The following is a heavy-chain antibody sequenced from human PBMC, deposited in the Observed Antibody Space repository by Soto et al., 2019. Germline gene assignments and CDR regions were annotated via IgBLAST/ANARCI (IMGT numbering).Heavy chain of an antibody. J-gene: IGHJ3*02. CDR2: ISSSSSYI. D-gene: IGHD3-22*01. Sequence: EVQLVESGGGLVKPGGSLRLSCAASGFTFSSYSMNWVRQAPGKGLEWVSSISSSSSYIYYADSVKGRFTISRDNAKNSLYLQMNSLRAEDTAVYYCARDKKAPYDSNPYDAFDIWGQGTMVTVSS. V-gene: IGHV3-21*01. CDR1: GFTFSSYS. CDR3: ARDKKAPYDSNPYDAFDI.